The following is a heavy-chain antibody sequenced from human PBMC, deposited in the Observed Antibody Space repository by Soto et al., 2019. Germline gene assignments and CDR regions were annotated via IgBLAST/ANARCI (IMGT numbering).Heavy chain of an antibody. J-gene: IGHJ4*02. V-gene: IGHV3-23*01. CDR2: VSIGGRT. CDR3: AKRRGAGGHFDY. D-gene: IGHD2-15*01. CDR1: GFTFSGFA. Sequence: GGSLGPSSEAPGFTFSGFAMGWVRQGPGKGLEWVAVVSIGGRTHYADSVRGRFTISRDNSKNTLSLQMNSLTAEDTAVYFCAKRRGAGGHFDYWGQGALVTVSS.